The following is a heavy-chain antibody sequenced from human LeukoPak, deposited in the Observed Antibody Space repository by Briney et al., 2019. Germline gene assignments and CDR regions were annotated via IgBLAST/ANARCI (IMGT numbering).Heavy chain of an antibody. CDR3: ARGRGLDIVVVPAAPTYFDY. CDR2: IKQDGRDK. D-gene: IGHD2-2*01. Sequence: SGGSLRLSGAASGFTCSDYWMSWVRQAPAEGPEWVANIKQDGRDKYYADSVKGRFTISRDNSKNTLYLQMNSLRAEDTAVYYCARGRGLDIVVVPAAPTYFDYWGQGTLVTVSS. J-gene: IGHJ4*02. CDR1: GFTCSDYW. V-gene: IGHV3-7*01.